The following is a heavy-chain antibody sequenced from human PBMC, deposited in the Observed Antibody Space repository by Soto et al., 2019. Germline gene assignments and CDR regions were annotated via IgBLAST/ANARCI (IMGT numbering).Heavy chain of an antibody. CDR3: ATTYCSGGYCFSSEY. Sequence: GGSLRLSCAASGITFRSYSMSWVRQAPGKGLEWVASITSDSSDIYYEDSVEGRFTISRDNGENSLYLQMTSLGAEDTGVYYCATTYCSGGYCFSSEYWGQGVLVTVSS. CDR1: GITFRSYS. CDR2: ITSDSSDI. V-gene: IGHV3-21*01. J-gene: IGHJ4*02. D-gene: IGHD2-15*01.